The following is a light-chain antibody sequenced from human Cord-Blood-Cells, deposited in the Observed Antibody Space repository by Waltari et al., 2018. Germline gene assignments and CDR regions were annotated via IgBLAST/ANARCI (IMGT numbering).Light chain of an antibody. CDR3: SSYTSSSTVV. Sequence: QSALTQPASVSASPGQSITISCTGTSTDVGGYNYVSWYQQHPGKSPKRMIYEVSNRPSGVSNRFSGSKSGNTASLTISGLQAEDEADYYCSSYTSSSTVVFGGGTKLTVL. J-gene: IGLJ2*01. CDR1: STDVGGYNY. CDR2: EVS. V-gene: IGLV2-14*01.